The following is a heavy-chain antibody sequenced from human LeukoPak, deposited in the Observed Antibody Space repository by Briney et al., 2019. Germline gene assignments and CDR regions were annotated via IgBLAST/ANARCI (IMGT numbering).Heavy chain of an antibody. J-gene: IGHJ4*02. D-gene: IGHD6-13*01. CDR1: GYTFTRYY. V-gene: IGHV1-46*01. CDR2: INPTGGST. Sequence: ASVKVSCKASGYTFTRYYMNWVRQAPGQGLEWMAIINPTGGSTSYAQKFQGRVTMTRDTSTSTDYMELSSLRSDDTAVYYCARGSSSFDYWGQGTLVTVSS. CDR3: ARGSSSFDY.